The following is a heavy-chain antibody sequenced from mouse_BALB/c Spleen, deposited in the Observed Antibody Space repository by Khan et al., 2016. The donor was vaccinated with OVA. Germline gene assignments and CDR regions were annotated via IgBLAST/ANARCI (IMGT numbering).Heavy chain of an antibody. CDR3: APPTYDPRLFEV. CDR2: IAPANGDT. CDR1: GFNIKDTY. D-gene: IGHD2-10*02. Sequence: VQLKQSGAELVKPGASVRLSCTASGFNIKDTYIHWVKQRPDQGLERIGRIAPANGDTKYDPKFQDQATITSDTSSNTFYLQLRSLTSEDTAVYDWAPPTYDPRLFEVWGAGTTVTVSS. V-gene: IGHV14-3*02. J-gene: IGHJ1*01.